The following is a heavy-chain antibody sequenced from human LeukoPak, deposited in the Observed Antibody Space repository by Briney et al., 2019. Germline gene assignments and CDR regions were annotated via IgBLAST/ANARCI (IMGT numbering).Heavy chain of an antibody. V-gene: IGHV1-8*03. D-gene: IGHD3/OR15-3a*01. CDR2: MNPNSGNT. CDR3: ASGRVLRTGYRRFVY. Sequence: ASVKVSCKACGCTFTNYAVNCVRQATGQGLEWLGWMNPNSGNTGYAQKFQGRLTITKNTSISTAYMELISLRSEDTAVYYYASGRVLRTGYRRFVYWGQGTQVTVSS. CDR1: GCTFTNYA. J-gene: IGHJ4*02.